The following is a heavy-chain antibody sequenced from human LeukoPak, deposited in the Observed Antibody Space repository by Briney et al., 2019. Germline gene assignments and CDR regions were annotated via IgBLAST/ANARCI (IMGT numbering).Heavy chain of an antibody. CDR2: IRYDGSNK. Sequence: PGGSLRLSCAASGFTFSDYGMHWVRQAPGKGLEWVAFIRYDGSNKYYADSVKGRFNISRDNSKNTLYVQMNSLRGEDTAVYYCAKDQGTRRAFDIWGQGTMVTVSS. CDR3: AKDQGTRRAFDI. CDR1: GFTFSDYG. D-gene: IGHD1-14*01. J-gene: IGHJ3*02. V-gene: IGHV3-30*02.